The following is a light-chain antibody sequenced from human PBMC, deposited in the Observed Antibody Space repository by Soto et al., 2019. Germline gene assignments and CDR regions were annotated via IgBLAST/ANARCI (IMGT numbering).Light chain of an antibody. Sequence: QSALTQPASVSGSPGQSITISCTGTDSDVGGYNYVSWYQQHPGNAPKVMIYDVSNRPSGVSNRFSGSKSGNTASLIISGPQAEDEADYYCSSYTINGVGVFGGGTKVTVL. CDR1: DSDVGGYNY. CDR2: DVS. CDR3: SSYTINGVGV. V-gene: IGLV2-14*01. J-gene: IGLJ2*01.